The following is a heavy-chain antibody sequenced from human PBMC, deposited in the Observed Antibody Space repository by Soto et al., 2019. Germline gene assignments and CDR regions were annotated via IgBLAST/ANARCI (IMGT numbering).Heavy chain of an antibody. CDR3: VRDADETAIVSAPWPV. J-gene: IGHJ6*02. D-gene: IGHD2-21*02. Sequence: SETLSLTCAVSGGSISSSHWWGWVRQAPGKGLEWIGEIYHSGSTNYNPSLKSRITMSVDKSKNQFSVNLSSVTAADTAVYYCVRDADETAIVSAPWPVSGRGTMVTVSS. CDR2: IYHSGST. CDR1: GGSISSSHW. V-gene: IGHV4-4*02.